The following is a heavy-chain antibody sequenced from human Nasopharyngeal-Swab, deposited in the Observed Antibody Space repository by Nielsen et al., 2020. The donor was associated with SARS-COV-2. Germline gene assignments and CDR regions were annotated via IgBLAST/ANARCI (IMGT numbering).Heavy chain of an antibody. CDR2: INLDGSTT. CDR1: GFTFSNYW. D-gene: IGHD1-26*01. V-gene: IGHV3-74*01. J-gene: IGHJ4*02. Sequence: GGSLRLSCAASGFTFSNYWMHWVRQAPGKGLVWVSRINLDGSTTSYADSVRGRFTISRDNAKNTLYLQMNSLRAEDTAVYYCASGPRGSYLQFDNWGQGTLVTVSS. CDR3: ASGPRGSYLQFDN.